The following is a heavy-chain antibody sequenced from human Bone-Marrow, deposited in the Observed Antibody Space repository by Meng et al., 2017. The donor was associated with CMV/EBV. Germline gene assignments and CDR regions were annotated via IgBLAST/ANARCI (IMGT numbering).Heavy chain of an antibody. D-gene: IGHD6-6*01. CDR2: INPNSGGT. CDR3: ARDGLYSSSHFDY. Sequence: QVQLLQSVCEVKKSGALMKFSCNASGYTFTGYYMHWGQQAPGQGLEWMGWINPNSGGTNYAQKFQGRVTMTRDTSISTAYMELSRLRSDDTAVYYCARDGLYSSSHFDYWGQGTLVTVSS. J-gene: IGHJ4*02. V-gene: IGHV1-2*02. CDR1: GYTFTGYY.